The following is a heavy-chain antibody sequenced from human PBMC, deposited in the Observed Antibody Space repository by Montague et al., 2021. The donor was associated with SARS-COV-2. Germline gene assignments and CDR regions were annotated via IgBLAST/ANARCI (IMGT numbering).Heavy chain of an antibody. Sequence: SETLSLTCTVSGGSISSYYWSWIRQPPGKGLEWIGNIYYSGSTNYNPSXXSRVTISVDTSKNQFSLKLSSVTAADTAVYYCARDLGYNLNYYYYYGMDVWGQGATVTVSS. D-gene: IGHD1-14*01. J-gene: IGHJ6*02. V-gene: IGHV4-59*01. CDR2: IYYSGST. CDR1: GGSISSYY. CDR3: ARDLGYNLNYYYYYGMDV.